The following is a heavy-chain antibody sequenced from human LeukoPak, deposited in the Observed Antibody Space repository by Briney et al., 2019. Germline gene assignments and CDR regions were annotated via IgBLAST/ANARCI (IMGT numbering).Heavy chain of an antibody. CDR2: INIDERIT. D-gene: IGHD2-2*02. J-gene: IGHJ5*02. CDR3: ARTPVVPAAIKGSSSSGWFDP. CDR1: GFSFSTQR. Sequence: PGGSLRLSCAASGFSFSTQRMHWVRQAPGKGLVWVSYINIDERITGYADSVKGRFTISRDNAKNTLYLQMNSLRAEDTAVYYCARTPVVPAAIKGSSSSGWFDPWGQGTLVTVSS. V-gene: IGHV3-74*01.